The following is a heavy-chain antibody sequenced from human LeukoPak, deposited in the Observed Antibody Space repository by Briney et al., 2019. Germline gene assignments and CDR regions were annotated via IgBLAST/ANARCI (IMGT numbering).Heavy chain of an antibody. Sequence: ASVNVSCKASGGTFSSYAIIWVRQAPGQGLEWMGGIIPIFGTANYAQKFQGRVTITADESTSTAYMELSSLRSEDTAVYYCARDASYYDSSGYRNTNFDYWGQGTLVTVSS. CDR3: ARDASYYDSSGYRNTNFDY. D-gene: IGHD3-22*01. CDR2: IIPIFGTA. J-gene: IGHJ4*02. CDR1: GGTFSSYA. V-gene: IGHV1-69*13.